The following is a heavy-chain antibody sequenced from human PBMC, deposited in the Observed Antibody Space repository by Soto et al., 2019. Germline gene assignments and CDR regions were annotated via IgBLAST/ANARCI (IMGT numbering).Heavy chain of an antibody. Sequence: GGSLRLSCAASGFTFSRYAMRWVRQAPGKGLEWVAVIWDGGSNKYYADSVKGRFTISRDNSKNTLYLQMNSLRAEDTAVYYCERAHIRFLEWLPPQGNYYYGMDVWGQGTTVTVSS. D-gene: IGHD3-3*01. CDR3: ERAHIRFLEWLPPQGNYYYGMDV. V-gene: IGHV3-33*08. CDR2: IWDGGSNK. CDR1: GFTFSRYA. J-gene: IGHJ6*02.